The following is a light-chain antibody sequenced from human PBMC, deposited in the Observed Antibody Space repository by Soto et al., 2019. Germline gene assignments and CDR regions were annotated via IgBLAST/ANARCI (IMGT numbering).Light chain of an antibody. CDR1: QGINSY. CDR3: QQLNTYPLT. V-gene: IGKV1-9*01. CDR2: AAS. J-gene: IGKJ4*01. Sequence: DIQLTQSPSFLSASVGDRVTITCRASQGINSYLAWYQQKPGKAPKLLIYAASTLQAGVTSRFSGDGSGTEFTLTIRSLQPDDFATSFCQQLNTYPLTFGGGTKVE.